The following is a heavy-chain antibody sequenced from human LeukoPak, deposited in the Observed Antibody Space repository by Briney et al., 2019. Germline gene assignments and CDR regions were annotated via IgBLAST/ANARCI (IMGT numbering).Heavy chain of an antibody. CDR1: GSRFTTYW. J-gene: IGHJ4*02. CDR2: IYPGDSDT. CDR3: VRHGLGSSWFGFDY. D-gene: IGHD6-13*01. V-gene: IGHV5-51*01. Sequence: GGPLQISSQASGSRFTTYWIGWVRHLPGKGREWMGIIYPGDSDTTYSPSFQGQVTISADKSSSAAYLQWSSLKASDSAMYYCVRHGLGSSWFGFDYWGQGTLVTVSS.